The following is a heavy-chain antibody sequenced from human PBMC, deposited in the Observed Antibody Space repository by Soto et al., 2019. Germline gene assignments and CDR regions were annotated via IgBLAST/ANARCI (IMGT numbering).Heavy chain of an antibody. D-gene: IGHD2-21*02. CDR1: GLTFSSYW. CDR3: ARDGAYCGGDCYSLWYFDL. V-gene: IGHV3-74*01. J-gene: IGHJ2*01. Sequence: EVQLVESGGGLVQPGESLRLSCEASGLTFSSYWMHWVRQAPGKGLVWVSRITRDGSSTSYADSVKGRFTISRDNAKNTRYLQMNSLRAEDTAVYYCARDGAYCGGDCYSLWYFDLWGRCTLVTVSS. CDR2: ITRDGSST.